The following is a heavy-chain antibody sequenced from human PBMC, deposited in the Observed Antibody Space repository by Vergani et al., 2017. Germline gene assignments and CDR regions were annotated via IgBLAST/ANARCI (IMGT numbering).Heavy chain of an antibody. CDR2: IYPGNSDT. CDR3: ARVISMVRGVIYYCMDV. D-gene: IGHD3-10*01. J-gene: IGHJ6*02. V-gene: IGHV5-51*01. Sequence: EVQLVQSGAEVKKPGESLKISCKGSGYRFTSYWIGWVRQMPGKGLEWMGIIYPGNSDTRYSPSFQGQVTISADKSISTAYLQWSSLKASDTAMYYCARVISMVRGVIYYCMDVWDQGTTVTVSS. CDR1: GYRFTSYW.